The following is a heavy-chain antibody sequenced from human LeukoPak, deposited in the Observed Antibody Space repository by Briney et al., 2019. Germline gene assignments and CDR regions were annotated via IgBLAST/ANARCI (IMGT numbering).Heavy chain of an antibody. CDR3: ARHGSTDYFDY. D-gene: IGHD2-2*03. J-gene: IGHJ4*02. CDR1: GGSISSTTSY. Sequence: SQTLSLTCTVSGGSISSTTSYWGWIRQPPGKGLEWIGRIYYSGSTFYNPSLKSRVTISVDTSKNQLSLRLSPVTAADTAVYYCARHGSTDYFDYWGQGTLVTVSS. CDR2: IYYSGST. V-gene: IGHV4-39*01.